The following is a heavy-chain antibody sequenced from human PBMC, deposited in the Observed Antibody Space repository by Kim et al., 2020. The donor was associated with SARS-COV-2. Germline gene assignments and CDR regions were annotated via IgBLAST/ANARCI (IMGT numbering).Heavy chain of an antibody. J-gene: IGHJ4*02. D-gene: IGHD3-9*01. CDR3: ARTYYDLLTGSIRSYFDY. V-gene: IGHV1-3*01. CDR1: GYTFTSYA. CDR2: LNAGNGKT. Sequence: ASVKVFCKASGYTFTSYAIHWLRQGPGQRLEWMGWLNAGNGKTKYSHKLQGRVTITRDTSASTAYMELSSLRSGDTAVYYCARTYYDLLTGSIRSYFDYWGQGTLVTVSS.